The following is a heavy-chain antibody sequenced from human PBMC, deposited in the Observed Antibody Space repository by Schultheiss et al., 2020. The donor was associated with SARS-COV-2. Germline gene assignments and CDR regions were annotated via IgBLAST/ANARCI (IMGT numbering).Heavy chain of an antibody. CDR1: GGSFSGYY. CDR2: IYYSGST. J-gene: IGHJ4*02. V-gene: IGHV4-59*08. CDR3: ARSGYSSGWFSDY. D-gene: IGHD6-19*01. Sequence: SETLSLTCAVYGGSFSGYYWSWIRQPPGKGLEWIGYIYYSGSTNYNPSLKSRVTISVDTSKNQFSLKLSSVTAADTAVYYCARSGYSSGWFSDYWGQGTLVTVSS.